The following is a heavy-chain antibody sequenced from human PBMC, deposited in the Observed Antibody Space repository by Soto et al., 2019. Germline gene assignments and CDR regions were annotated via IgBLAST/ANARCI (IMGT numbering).Heavy chain of an antibody. V-gene: IGHV1-69*12. CDR1: GGTFSSYA. J-gene: IGHJ4*02. CDR3: ARGVAAEWRDSSGYYYY. Sequence: QVQLVQSGAEVKKPGSSVKVSCKASGGTFSSYAISWVRQAPGQGLEWMGGIIPIFGTANYAQKFQGRVTITADESTSTDYMEQSSLRSEDTAVYYCARGVAAEWRDSSGYYYYWGQGTLVTVSS. D-gene: IGHD3-22*01. CDR2: IIPIFGTA.